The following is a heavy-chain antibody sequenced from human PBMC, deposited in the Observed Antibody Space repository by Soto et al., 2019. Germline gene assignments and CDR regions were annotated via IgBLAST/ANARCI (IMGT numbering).Heavy chain of an antibody. V-gene: IGHV4-39*07. CDR1: GGSISSSSYY. CDR3: ARAGDSSGYYYYFDY. D-gene: IGHD3-22*01. Sequence: PSETLSLTCAVSGGSISSSSYYWGWIRQPPGKGLEWIGSIFYSGSTYYNPSLKSRVTISVDTSKNQFSLKLSSVTAADTAVYYCARAGDSSGYYYYFDYWGQGTLVTVSS. CDR2: IFYSGST. J-gene: IGHJ4*02.